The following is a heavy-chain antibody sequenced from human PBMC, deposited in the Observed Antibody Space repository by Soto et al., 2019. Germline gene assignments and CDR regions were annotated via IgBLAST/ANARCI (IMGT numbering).Heavy chain of an antibody. V-gene: IGHV3-23*01. J-gene: IGHJ6*03. CDR3: EKDYCSRRHYYIDV. CDR2: VSGTGSTT. CDR1: GFTFSNYA. D-gene: IGHD3-10*01. Sequence: EVQLLESGGGLVQPGGSLRLSCAASGFTFSNYAMNWDRQAPGRGLEWVSAVSGTGSTTYYADSEKGRFSISRDNCKTTRYLQMNSLRAEDTAVYYCEKDYCSRRHYYIDVGGKGTTFTVSS.